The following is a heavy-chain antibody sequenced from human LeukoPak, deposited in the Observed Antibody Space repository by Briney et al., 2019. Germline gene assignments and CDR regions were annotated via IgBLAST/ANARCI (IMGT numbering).Heavy chain of an antibody. Sequence: SETLSLTCTVSGGSTSSGSYYWSWIRQPAGKGLEWIGRIYTSGSTDYNPSLKSRVTISVDTSKNQFSLKLSSVTAADTAVYYCAGYSWVDAFDIWGQGTMVTVSS. CDR3: AGYSWVDAFDI. CDR2: IYTSGST. D-gene: IGHD1-1*01. V-gene: IGHV4-61*02. J-gene: IGHJ3*02. CDR1: GGSTSSGSYY.